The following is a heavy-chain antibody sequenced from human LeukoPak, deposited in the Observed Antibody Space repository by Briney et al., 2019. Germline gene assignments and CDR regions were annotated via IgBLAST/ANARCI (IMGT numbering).Heavy chain of an antibody. D-gene: IGHD3-10*01. CDR2: IYTSGST. V-gene: IGHV4-61*02. Sequence: SETLSLTCTVSGGSISSGSYYWSWIRQPAGKGLEWIGRIYTSGSTNYNPSLKSRVTISVDTSKNQFSLKLSSVTAADTAVYYCATQNYYYGSGSFFSFDYWGQGTLVTVSS. CDR3: ATQNYYYGSGSFFSFDY. CDR1: GGSISSGSYY. J-gene: IGHJ4*02.